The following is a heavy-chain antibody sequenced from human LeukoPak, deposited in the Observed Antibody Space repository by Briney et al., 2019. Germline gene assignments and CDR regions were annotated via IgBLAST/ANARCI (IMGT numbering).Heavy chain of an antibody. Sequence: SETLSLTCIVSGGSISSHYWSWIRQPPGKGLEYIGYIYYSGSTDYNPSLKSRVTISLDTSKNQFSLNLTSVTAADTAVYYCARRSGVLDSRDSRYYFDHWGQGTLVAVSS. D-gene: IGHD3-22*01. CDR3: ARRSGVLDSRDSRYYFDH. CDR1: GGSISSHY. V-gene: IGHV4-59*11. CDR2: IYYSGST. J-gene: IGHJ4*02.